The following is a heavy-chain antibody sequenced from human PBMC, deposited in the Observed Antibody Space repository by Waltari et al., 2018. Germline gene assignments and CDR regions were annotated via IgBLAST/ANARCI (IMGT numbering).Heavy chain of an antibody. CDR3: VRGSLNPGFDY. CDR1: GFTFSSNW. Sequence: EVQLVESGGGLVQPGGSLRLSCAVSGFTFSSNWMHGCRQTPGAGLVWLSRTNTDGSFTNYADSVEGRFTMSRDNAKDTVYLQMNSLRAEDTAIYYCVRGSLNPGFDYWGQGTLVTVSP. J-gene: IGHJ4*02. CDR2: TNTDGSFT. V-gene: IGHV3-74*01.